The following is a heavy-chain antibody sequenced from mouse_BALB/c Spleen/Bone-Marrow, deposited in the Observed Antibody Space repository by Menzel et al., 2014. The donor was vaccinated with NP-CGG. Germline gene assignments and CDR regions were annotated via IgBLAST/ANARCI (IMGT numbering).Heavy chain of an antibody. CDR2: INTETGEP. CDR3: ARRSTMITTSNFDY. CDR1: GYTFTDYS. V-gene: IGHV9-2-1*01. J-gene: IGHJ2*01. Sequence: VVESGPELKKPGETVKISCKASGYTFTDYSMHWVKQAPGKGLEWMGWINTETGEPTYADDFKGRFALSLETSASTAYLQINNLKNEDTATYFCARRSTMITTSNFDYWGLGTTLTVSS. D-gene: IGHD2-4*01.